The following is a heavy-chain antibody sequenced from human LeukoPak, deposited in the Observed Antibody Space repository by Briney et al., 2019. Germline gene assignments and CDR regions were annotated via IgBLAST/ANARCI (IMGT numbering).Heavy chain of an antibody. D-gene: IGHD1-26*01. V-gene: IGHV3-30*18. CDR1: GFTFSSYA. Sequence: GGSLRLSCAASGFTFSSYAMSWVRQAPGKGLEWVAVISYDGSNKYYADSVKGRFTISRDNSKNTLYLQMNSLRAEDTAVYYCAKSPKGFGWELPDYWGQGTLVTVSS. J-gene: IGHJ4*02. CDR2: ISYDGSNK. CDR3: AKSPKGFGWELPDY.